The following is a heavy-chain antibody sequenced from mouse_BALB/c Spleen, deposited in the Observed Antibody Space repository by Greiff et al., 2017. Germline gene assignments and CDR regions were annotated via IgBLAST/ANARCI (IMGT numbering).Heavy chain of an antibody. Sequence: EVKLVESGGGLVKPGGSLKLSCAASGFTFSSYAMSWVRQTPEKRLEWVASISSGGSTYYPDSVKGRFTISRDNARNILYLQMSSLRSEDTAMYYCARDLLGYAMDYWGQGTSVTVSS. V-gene: IGHV5-6-5*01. CDR2: ISSGGST. D-gene: IGHD1-1*01. CDR3: ARDLLGYAMDY. J-gene: IGHJ4*01. CDR1: GFTFSSYA.